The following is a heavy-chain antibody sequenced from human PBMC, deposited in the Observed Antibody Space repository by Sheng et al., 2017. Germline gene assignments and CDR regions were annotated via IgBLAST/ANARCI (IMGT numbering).Heavy chain of an antibody. J-gene: IGHJ3*02. CDR2: IWYDGSNK. Sequence: QVQLVESGGGVVQPGRSLRLSCAASGFTFSSYGMHWVRQAPGKGLEWVAVIWYDGSNKYYADSVKGRFTISRDNSKNTLYLQMNSLRAEDTAVYYCARPADMVGATTGVGAFDIWGQ. CDR1: GFTFSSYG. CDR3: ARPADMVGATTGVGAFDI. V-gene: IGHV3-33*01. D-gene: IGHD1-26*01.